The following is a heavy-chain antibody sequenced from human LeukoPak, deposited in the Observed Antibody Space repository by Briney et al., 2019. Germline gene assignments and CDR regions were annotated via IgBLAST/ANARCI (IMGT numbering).Heavy chain of an antibody. J-gene: IGHJ3*02. CDR2: IRNSVGSRI. Sequence: PGGSLRLSCAASGFTFRDYYMGWIRQAPGKGLEWVSYIRNSVGSRIYNADSVKGRFTISRDNTKNSLYLQMNSLRAEDTAVYYCARAFNDAFDIWGQGTMVTVSS. V-gene: IGHV3-11*04. CDR1: GFTFRDYY. CDR3: ARAFNDAFDI.